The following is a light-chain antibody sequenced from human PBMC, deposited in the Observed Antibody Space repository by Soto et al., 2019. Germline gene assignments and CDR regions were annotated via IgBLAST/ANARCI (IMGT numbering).Light chain of an antibody. Sequence: SHELTQPPSVSVAPGKTARITCGGNNIGSKSVHWYQQKPGQAPVLVIYYDSDRPSGIPERFSGSNSENTATLTISRVEAGDEADYYCQVWDSSSDHRVFGGGTKLTVL. V-gene: IGLV3-21*04. CDR2: YDS. CDR1: NIGSKS. CDR3: QVWDSSSDHRV. J-gene: IGLJ2*01.